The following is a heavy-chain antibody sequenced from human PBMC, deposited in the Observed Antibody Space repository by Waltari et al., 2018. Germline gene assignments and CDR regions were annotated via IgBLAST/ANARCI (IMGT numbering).Heavy chain of an antibody. D-gene: IGHD3-22*01. J-gene: IGHJ3*02. V-gene: IGHV4-4*07. Sequence: HVQLQESGPGLVMPAETLSPTCPLSGRFIISHYWSWIRQPAGEGLEWMGRIYTSGSTNYIRYLKSRVTMLVDTSKNQFSLKLSSVTAADTAVYYCATRATYYYDSSGLGAFDIWGQGTMVTVSS. CDR3: ATRATYYYDSSGLGAFDI. CDR2: IYTSGST. CDR1: GRFIISHY.